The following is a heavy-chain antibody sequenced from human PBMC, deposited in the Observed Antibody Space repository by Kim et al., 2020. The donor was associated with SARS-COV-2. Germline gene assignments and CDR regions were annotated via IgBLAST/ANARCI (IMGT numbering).Heavy chain of an antibody. CDR2: INVYNGHT. J-gene: IGHJ4*02. CDR1: GYTFTSYG. V-gene: IGHV1-18*01. Sequence: ASVKVSCKASGYTFTSYGISWVRQAPGQGLEWMGWINVYNGHTNYAQNLQGRVTMTTDTSTSTAYMELRSLRSDDTAVYYCARASGVVTGYYSVIWEYWGQGTLVTVSS. D-gene: IGHD3-9*01. CDR3: ARASGVVTGYYSVIWEY.